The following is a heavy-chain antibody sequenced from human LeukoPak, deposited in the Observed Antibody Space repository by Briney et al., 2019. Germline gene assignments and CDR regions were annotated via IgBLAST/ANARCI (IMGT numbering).Heavy chain of an antibody. D-gene: IGHD6-13*01. CDR1: GFTFDDYA. CDR2: ISWNSGSI. Sequence: GRSLRLSCAASGFTFDDYAMHWVRQAPGKGLEWVSDISWNSGSIGYADSVKGRFTISRDNAKNSLYLQMNSLRAEDMALYYCAKDIGSSWYGNYFDYWGQGTLVTVSS. V-gene: IGHV3-9*03. J-gene: IGHJ4*02. CDR3: AKDIGSSWYGNYFDY.